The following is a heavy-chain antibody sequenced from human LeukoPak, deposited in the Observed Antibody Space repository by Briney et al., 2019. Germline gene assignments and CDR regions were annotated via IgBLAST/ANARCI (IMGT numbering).Heavy chain of an antibody. Sequence: SVKVSCXASGGTFSSYAISWVRQARGQGLEWMAGIIPIFGTANYAQKFQGRVTITTDESTSTTYMELSSLRSEDTAVYYCASITIFGVGPRSYWYFDLWGRGTLVTVSS. D-gene: IGHD3-3*01. CDR3: ASITIFGVGPRSYWYFDL. CDR1: GGTFSSYA. CDR2: IIPIFGTA. V-gene: IGHV1-69*05. J-gene: IGHJ2*01.